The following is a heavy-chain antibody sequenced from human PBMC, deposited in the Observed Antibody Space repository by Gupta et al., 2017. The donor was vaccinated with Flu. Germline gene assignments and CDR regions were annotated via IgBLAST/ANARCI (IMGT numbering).Heavy chain of an antibody. CDR3: SSRGGNRISSFES. V-gene: IGHV3-23*01. J-gene: IGHJ4*02. CDR1: GFTFSDYA. CDR2: INHNGQRK. Sequence: EVQLLESGGGLVQPGGSLRLSCAASGFTFSDYAMNWVRQAPGKGLEWVSIINHNGQRKHDADAGKGRFTISRDESKSNLYLQMNNLGVEETAVYYCSSRGGNRISSFESWGQGTLVTVSS. D-gene: IGHD1-14*01.